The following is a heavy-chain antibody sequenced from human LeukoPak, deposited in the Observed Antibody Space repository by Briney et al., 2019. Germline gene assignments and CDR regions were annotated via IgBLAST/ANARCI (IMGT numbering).Heavy chain of an antibody. CDR2: ISYDGSNK. CDR3: AKGSSGWTSDAFDI. J-gene: IGHJ3*02. CDR1: GFTFSSYA. D-gene: IGHD6-19*01. V-gene: IGHV3-30-3*01. Sequence: GGSLRLSCAASGFTFSSYAMHWVRQAPGKGLEWVAVISYDGSNKYYADSVKGRFTISRDNAKNSLYLQMNSLRAEDTALYYCAKGSSGWTSDAFDIWGQGTMVTVSS.